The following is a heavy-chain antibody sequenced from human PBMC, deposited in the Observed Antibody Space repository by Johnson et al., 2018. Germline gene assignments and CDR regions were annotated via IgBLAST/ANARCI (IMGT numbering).Heavy chain of an antibody. CDR3: EGLWFGELWSHFQAYYYMDV. CDR1: GFTVSSNY. V-gene: IGHV3-66*01. CDR2: IYSGGST. Sequence: VQLVQSGGGLVQPGGSLRLSCAASGFTVSSNYMSWVRQAPGKGLEWVSVIYSGGSTYYADSVKGRFTISRDNSKNTLYLQSNSLKTEDTAVDYGEGLWFGELWSHFQAYYYMDVRGKGTTVTVSS. D-gene: IGHD3-10*01. J-gene: IGHJ6*03.